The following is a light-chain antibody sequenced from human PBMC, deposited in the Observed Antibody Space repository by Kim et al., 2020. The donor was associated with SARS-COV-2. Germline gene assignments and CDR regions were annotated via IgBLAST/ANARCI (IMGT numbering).Light chain of an antibody. V-gene: IGKV2-28*01. CDR3: FQSLQIPRT. Sequence: DIVMTQSPPSLPVTPGEPASISCRSSQSLLYSNVYNYLDWYLQKPGQSPQLLIYLGSNRASGVPDRFSGSGSGTDFTLKISRVEAENVGVYYCFQSLQIPRTFGQGTKLEI. J-gene: IGKJ2*01. CDR2: LGS. CDR1: QSLLYSNVYNY.